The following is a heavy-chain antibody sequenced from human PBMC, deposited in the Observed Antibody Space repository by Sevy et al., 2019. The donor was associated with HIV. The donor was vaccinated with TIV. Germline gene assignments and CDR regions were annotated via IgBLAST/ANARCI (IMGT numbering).Heavy chain of an antibody. V-gene: IGHV3-30*18. CDR1: GFTFNSYA. J-gene: IGHJ6*02. CDR2: ISKDGRTK. Sequence: GGSLRLSCAASGFTFNSYAMHWVRQAPGKGLEWVAVISKDGRTKNYAESVKGRFTISRDNSKNTLNLQMNSLRAEDTAVFYCAKDRCTGDVCENYYYALDIWGQGTTVTVSS. CDR3: AKDRCTGDVCENYYYALDI. D-gene: IGHD2-8*02.